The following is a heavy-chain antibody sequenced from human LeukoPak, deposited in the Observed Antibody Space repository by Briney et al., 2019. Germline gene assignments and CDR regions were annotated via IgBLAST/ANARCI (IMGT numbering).Heavy chain of an antibody. CDR2: IIPIFGTA. CDR1: GGTFSSYA. V-gene: IGHV1-69*05. J-gene: IGHJ6*03. CDR3: ARGRPIFHYYYYMDV. Sequence: SVKVSCKASGGTFSSYAISWVRQAPGQGLEWRGGIIPIFGTANYAQKFQGRVTITTDESTSTAYMELSSLRSEDTAVYYCARGRPIFHYYYYMDVWGKGTTVTVSS. D-gene: IGHD3-3*01.